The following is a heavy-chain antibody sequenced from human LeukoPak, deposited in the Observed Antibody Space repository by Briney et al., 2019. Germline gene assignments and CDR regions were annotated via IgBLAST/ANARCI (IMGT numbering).Heavy chain of an antibody. CDR3: ARTYDFWTLNGGMDV. J-gene: IGHJ6*02. V-gene: IGHV4-34*01. CDR1: GGSFSGYY. Sequence: SETLSLTCAVYGGSFSGYYWSWIRQPPGKGLEWIGEINHSGSTNYNPSLKSRVTISVDTSKNQFSLKLSSVTAADTAVYYCARTYDFWTLNGGMDVWGQGTTVTVSS. CDR2: INHSGST. D-gene: IGHD3-3*01.